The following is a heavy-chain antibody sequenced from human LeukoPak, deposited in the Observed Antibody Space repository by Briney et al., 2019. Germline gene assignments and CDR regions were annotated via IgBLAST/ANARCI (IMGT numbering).Heavy chain of an antibody. J-gene: IGHJ4*02. V-gene: IGHV3-21*01. CDR2: IGKTSRDM. CDR1: GFSFGTST. Sequence: GGSLRLSCAASGFSFGTSTMNWVRQAPGKGLEWISSIGKTSRDMYYADSVRGRFTISRDNAKNSLFLLMNSLRVEDTSVYYCVRGDNRDYWGQGTLVTVSS. CDR3: VRGDNRDY. D-gene: IGHD1-14*01.